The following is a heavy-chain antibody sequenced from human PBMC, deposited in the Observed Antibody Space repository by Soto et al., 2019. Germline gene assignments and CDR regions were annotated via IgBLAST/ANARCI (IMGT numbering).Heavy chain of an antibody. CDR1: GGSISSSSYY. V-gene: IGHV4-39*01. CDR2: IYYSGST. D-gene: IGHD3-3*02. J-gene: IGHJ6*02. CDR3: ARLAPDLVLLASGDV. Sequence: QLQLQESGPGLVKPSETLSLTCTVSGGSISSSSYYWVWIRQPPGKGLEWIGSIYYSGSTDYNPSSKNPVTISVDTSKNQFSLKLSSVTAADPAVYYCARLAPDLVLLASGDVCGQGTTVPVSS.